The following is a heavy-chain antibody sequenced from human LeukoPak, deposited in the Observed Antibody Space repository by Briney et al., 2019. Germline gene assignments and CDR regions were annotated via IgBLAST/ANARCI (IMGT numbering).Heavy chain of an antibody. CDR2: FDPEDGET. V-gene: IGHV1-24*01. Sequence: GASVKVSCKVSGYTLTDLSMHWVRQAPGKGLEWMGGFDPEDGETIYAQKFQGRVTMTEDTSTDTAYMELSSLRSEDTAVYYCATLNDYGDPTFDYWGQGTLVTVSS. CDR3: ATLNDYGDPTFDY. CDR1: GYTLTDLS. D-gene: IGHD4-17*01. J-gene: IGHJ4*02.